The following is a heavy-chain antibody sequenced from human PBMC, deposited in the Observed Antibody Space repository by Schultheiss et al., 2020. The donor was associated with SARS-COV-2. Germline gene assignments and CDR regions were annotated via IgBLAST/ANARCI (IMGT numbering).Heavy chain of an antibody. Sequence: ASVKVSCKASGYTFTSYYMHWVRQAPGQGLEWMGWISAYNGNTNYAQKLQGRVTMTRDTSISTAYMELSRLRSDDTAVYYCARGDEDFVVVPAAPLGYWGQGTLVTVSS. CDR2: ISAYNGNT. J-gene: IGHJ4*02. V-gene: IGHV1-2*02. D-gene: IGHD2-2*01. CDR1: GYTFTSYY. CDR3: ARGDEDFVVVPAAPLGY.